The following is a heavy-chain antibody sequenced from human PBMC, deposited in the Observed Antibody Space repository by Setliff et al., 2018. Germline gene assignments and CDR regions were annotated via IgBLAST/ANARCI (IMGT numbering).Heavy chain of an antibody. Sequence: ASVKVSCKASGYTFTSYGISWVRQAPGQGLEWMGWISAYNGNTNYAQKLQGRATMTTDTSTSTAYMELRSLRSDDTAVYYCARRSNLGATIFSGAFDIWGQGTMVTVSS. CDR2: ISAYNGNT. D-gene: IGHD3-3*01. V-gene: IGHV1-18*01. J-gene: IGHJ3*02. CDR3: ARRSNLGATIFSGAFDI. CDR1: GYTFTSYG.